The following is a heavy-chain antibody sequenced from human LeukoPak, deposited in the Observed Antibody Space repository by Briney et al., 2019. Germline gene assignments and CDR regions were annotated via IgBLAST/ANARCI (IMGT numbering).Heavy chain of an antibody. Sequence: GGSLRLSCAASGFTFSDYYMSWIRQAPGKGLEWVSYISSSGSTIYYADSVKGRFTISRDNAKNSLYLQMNNLRAGDTAVYYCSRGRSSSWYGAYYFDYWGQGTLVTVSS. CDR2: ISSSGSTI. CDR1: GFTFSDYY. V-gene: IGHV3-11*04. J-gene: IGHJ4*02. CDR3: SRGRSSSWYGAYYFDY. D-gene: IGHD6-13*01.